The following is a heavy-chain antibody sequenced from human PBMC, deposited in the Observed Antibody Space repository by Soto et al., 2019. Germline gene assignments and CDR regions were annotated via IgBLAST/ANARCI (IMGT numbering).Heavy chain of an antibody. D-gene: IGHD3-3*01. J-gene: IGHJ4*02. V-gene: IGHV5-51*01. CDR2: IYPDDSDT. Sequence: PGESLKISCKGSGFTFTTYWIGWVRQVPGKGLEWMGVIYPDDSDTRYSPSFQGRVTISADKSNSTAYLQWSSLEASDTAVYYCARAFRSNYYAFWGQGTLVTVYS. CDR1: GFTFTTYW. CDR3: ARAFRSNYYAF.